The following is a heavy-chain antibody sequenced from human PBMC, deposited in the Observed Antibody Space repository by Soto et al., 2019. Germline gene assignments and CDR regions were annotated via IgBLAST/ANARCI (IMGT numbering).Heavy chain of an antibody. J-gene: IGHJ6*02. CDR3: ARDAEAGDYYYYYGMDV. D-gene: IGHD6-19*01. CDR1: GFTFSSYW. CDR2: INSDGSST. Sequence: GGSLRLSCAASGFTFSSYWMHWVRQAPGKGLVWVSRINSDGSSTSYADSVKGRFTTSRDNAKNTLYLQMNSLRAEDTAVYYCARDAEAGDYYYYYGMDVWGQGTTVTVSS. V-gene: IGHV3-74*01.